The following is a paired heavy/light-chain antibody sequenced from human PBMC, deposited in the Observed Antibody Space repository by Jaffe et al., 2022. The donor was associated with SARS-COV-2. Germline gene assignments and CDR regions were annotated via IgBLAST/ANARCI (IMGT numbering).Light chain of an antibody. J-gene: IGKJ5*01. CDR3: QQYYSFPIT. CDR2: AAS. V-gene: IGKV1D-8*01. Sequence: VIWMTQSPSLLSASTGDRVTISCRMSQGISSYLAWYQQKPGKAPELLIYAASTLQSGVPSRFSGSGSGTDFTLTISCLQSEDFATYYCQQYYSFPITFGQGTRLEIK. CDR1: QGISSY.
Heavy chain of an antibody. D-gene: IGHD6-19*01. Sequence: QVQLVESGGGVVQPGRSLRLSCAASGFTFSSYAMHWVRQAPGKGLEWVAVISYDGSNKYYADSVKGRFTISRDNSKNTLYLQMNSLRAEDTAVYYCARENGYSSGLQIPGAFDYWGQGTLVTVSS. CDR3: ARENGYSSGLQIPGAFDY. J-gene: IGHJ4*02. CDR1: GFTFSSYA. V-gene: IGHV3-30*04. CDR2: ISYDGSNK.